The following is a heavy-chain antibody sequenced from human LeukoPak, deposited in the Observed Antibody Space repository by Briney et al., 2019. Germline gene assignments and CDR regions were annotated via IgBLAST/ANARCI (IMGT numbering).Heavy chain of an antibody. CDR2: INHSGST. Sequence: SETLSLTCTVSGGSISSSSYYWGWIRQPPGKGLEWIGEINHSGSTNYNPSLKSRVTISVDTSKNQFSLKLSSVTAADAAVYYCARRVWFGELVRYYYYMDVWGKGTTVTISS. D-gene: IGHD3-10*01. CDR3: ARRVWFGELVRYYYYMDV. V-gene: IGHV4-39*07. J-gene: IGHJ6*03. CDR1: GGSISSSSYY.